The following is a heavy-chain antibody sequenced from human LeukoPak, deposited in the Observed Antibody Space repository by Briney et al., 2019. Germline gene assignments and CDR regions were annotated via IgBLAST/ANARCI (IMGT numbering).Heavy chain of an antibody. CDR3: ARANVAAAGRIDY. CDR1: GGSISTYH. J-gene: IGHJ4*02. CDR2: IYYSGNT. Sequence: SETLSITCTVSGGSISTYHWSWIRQPPGKGLEWIGYIYYSGNTDYNPSLKSRVTISLDTSKNQFSLKLSSVTAADTAVYYCARANVAAAGRIDYWGQGTLVTVSS. D-gene: IGHD6-13*01. V-gene: IGHV4-59*01.